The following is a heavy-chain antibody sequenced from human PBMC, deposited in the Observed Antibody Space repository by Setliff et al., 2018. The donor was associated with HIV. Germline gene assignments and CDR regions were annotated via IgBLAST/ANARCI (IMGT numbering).Heavy chain of an antibody. CDR1: RGSIKYYF. V-gene: IGHV4-59*01. D-gene: IGHD1-7*01. Sequence: PSETLSLTCTVSRGSIKYYFWSWIRQPPGKGLECIGHISYSGTTNYNPSLKSRVSLSVDTSKNQFSLKLKSVTAADTAVSYCARNSKNWNYPVEYYDYYMDVWGTGTTVTVSS. CDR2: ISYSGTT. J-gene: IGHJ6*03. CDR3: ARNSKNWNYPVEYYDYYMDV.